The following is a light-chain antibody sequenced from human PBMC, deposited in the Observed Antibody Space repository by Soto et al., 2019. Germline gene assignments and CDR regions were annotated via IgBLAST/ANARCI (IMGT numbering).Light chain of an antibody. CDR3: LQDYNYPWT. V-gene: IGKV1-6*02. CDR2: AAS. J-gene: IGKJ1*01. Sequence: AIQMTQSPSSLSASFRDRVTITCRASQDIGNDLGWYQQKPGKAPNLLIYAASSLRSGVPSRFSGSGSGTHFTLTINSLQPEDSATYFCLQDYNYPWTFGQGTKVDIK. CDR1: QDIGND.